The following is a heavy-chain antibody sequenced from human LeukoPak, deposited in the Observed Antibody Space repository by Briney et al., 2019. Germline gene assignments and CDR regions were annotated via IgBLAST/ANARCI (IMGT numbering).Heavy chain of an antibody. D-gene: IGHD3-3*01. CDR3: AKDASEYDFWSGHDY. CDR2: ISGSGGST. J-gene: IGHJ4*02. V-gene: IGHV3-23*01. Sequence: KTGGSLRLSCAASGFTFRSYAMSWLRGAPGKALEWVSAISGSGGSTYYADSVKGRFTISRDNSKNTLYLQMNSLRAEDTAVYYCAKDASEYDFWSGHDYWGQGTLVTVSS. CDR1: GFTFRSYA.